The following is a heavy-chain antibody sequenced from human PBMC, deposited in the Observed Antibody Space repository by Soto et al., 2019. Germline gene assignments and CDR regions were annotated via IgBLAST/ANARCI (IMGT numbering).Heavy chain of an antibody. CDR3: ASRDPGTSVDY. D-gene: IGHD1-7*01. CDR1: GGSFTSNNW. J-gene: IGHJ4*02. V-gene: IGHV4-4*02. CDR2: IYRTGST. Sequence: PSETLSLTCAVSGGSFTSNNWWTWVRQPPGQGLEWIGEIYRTGSTNYNPSLKSRVTISLDKSENQFSLKVTSLTAADTAVYYCASRDPGTSVDYWGQGTLVSVSS.